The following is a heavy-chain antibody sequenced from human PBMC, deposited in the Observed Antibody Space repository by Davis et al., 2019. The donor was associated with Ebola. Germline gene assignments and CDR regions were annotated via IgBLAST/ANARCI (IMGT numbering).Heavy chain of an antibody. CDR3: AKDPRGRDRFAHGGNYDFDY. D-gene: IGHD3-16*01. Sequence: GGSLRLSCAASGFPLTGYGMQWVRQAPGKGLEWVAYLRFDGITKEYADSVRGRFTITRDNSKNTLYLQMDGLREEDTAVYYCAKDPRGRDRFAHGGNYDFDYWGQGTLVTVSS. CDR2: LRFDGITK. CDR1: GFPLTGYG. V-gene: IGHV3-30*02. J-gene: IGHJ4*02.